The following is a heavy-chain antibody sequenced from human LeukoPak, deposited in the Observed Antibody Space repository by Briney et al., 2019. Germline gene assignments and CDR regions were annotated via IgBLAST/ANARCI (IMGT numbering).Heavy chain of an antibody. D-gene: IGHD5-12*01. J-gene: IGHJ6*02. V-gene: IGHV4-39*01. Sequence: SETLSLTCAVSGGSISSNSYFWGWIRQPPGKGLEWIGSFYYSGSTYYNPSLKSRVTISVDTSKNQFSLNLNSVTAADTAVYYCARPLRGGSVSIGMDVWGQGTTVTVSS. CDR2: FYYSGST. CDR3: ARPLRGGSVSIGMDV. CDR1: GGSISSNSYF.